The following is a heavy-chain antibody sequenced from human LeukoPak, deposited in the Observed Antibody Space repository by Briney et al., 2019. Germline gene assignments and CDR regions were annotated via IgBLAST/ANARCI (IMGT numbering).Heavy chain of an antibody. V-gene: IGHV3-7*01. J-gene: IGHJ5*02. CDR3: ARVGGSYPGWFDP. D-gene: IGHD1-26*01. Sequence: GGSLRLSCAASGFTFSSYWMSWVRQAPGKGLEWVANIRQDGSEKYYVDSVKGRFTISRDNAKNSLYLQMNSLRAEDTAVYYCARVGGSYPGWFDPWGQGTLVTVSS. CDR2: IRQDGSEK. CDR1: GFTFSSYW.